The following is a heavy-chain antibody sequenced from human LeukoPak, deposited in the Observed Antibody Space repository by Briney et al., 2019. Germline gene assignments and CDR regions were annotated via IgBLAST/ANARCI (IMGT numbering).Heavy chain of an antibody. J-gene: IGHJ5*02. V-gene: IGHV3-66*01. CDR3: ATRIELGWYDN. D-gene: IGHD1-7*01. CDR2: INSGGGT. CDR1: GFTFSDYY. Sequence: GGSLRLSCAASGFTFSDYYMSWIRQAPGKGLEWVSVINSGGGTYYADSVKARFTISRDNSKNTVYLQMNSLTGDDTAVYYCATRIELGWYDNWGQGTLVTVSS.